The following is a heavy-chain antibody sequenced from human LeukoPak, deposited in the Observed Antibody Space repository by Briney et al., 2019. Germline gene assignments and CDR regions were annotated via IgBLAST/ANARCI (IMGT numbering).Heavy chain of an antibody. CDR2: IKSKTDGGTT. CDR1: GFTFSNAW. CDR3: AKEGVGYMNGYLAN. Sequence: GGSLRLSCAASGFTFSNAWMSWVRQAPGKGLEWVGRIKSKTDGGTTDYAAPVKGRFTISRDDSKNTLYLQMNSLKGEDTAVYYCAKEGVGYMNGYLANWGQGTAVTVSS. V-gene: IGHV3-15*01. J-gene: IGHJ6*02. D-gene: IGHD5-12*01.